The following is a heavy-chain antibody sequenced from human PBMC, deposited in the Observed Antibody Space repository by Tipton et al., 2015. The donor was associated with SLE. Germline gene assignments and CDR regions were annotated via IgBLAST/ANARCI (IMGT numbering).Heavy chain of an antibody. CDR3: ARDRIEVGGMDV. D-gene: IGHD3-22*01. CDR1: GGSISSYY. CDR2: IYTSGST. V-gene: IGHV4-4*08. Sequence: TLSLTCTVSGGSISSYYWSWIRQPPGKGLEWIGYIYTSGSTNYNPSLKSRVTISVDTSKNQFSLKLSSVTAADTAVYYCARDRIEVGGMDVWGQGTTVTVSS. J-gene: IGHJ6*02.